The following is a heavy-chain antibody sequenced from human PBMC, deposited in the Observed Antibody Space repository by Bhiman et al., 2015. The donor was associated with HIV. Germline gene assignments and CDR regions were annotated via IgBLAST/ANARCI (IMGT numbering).Heavy chain of an antibody. Sequence: QAQLEESGGGVVQPGRSLRLSCAASGFTFSRYGMHWVRQAPGKGLEWVAVIAYDGSNKYYADSVKGRFTISRDNSENTMYLQMNSLRPEDTAVYYCAKAPSWEPFPFDIWGQGTMVTVSS. CDR2: IAYDGSNK. D-gene: IGHD1-26*01. J-gene: IGHJ3*02. V-gene: IGHV3-30*18. CDR1: GFTFSRYG. CDR3: AKAPSWEPFPFDI.